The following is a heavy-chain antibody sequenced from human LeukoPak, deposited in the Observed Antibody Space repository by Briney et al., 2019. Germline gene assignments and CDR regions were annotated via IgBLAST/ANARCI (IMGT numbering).Heavy chain of an antibody. CDR2: INHSGST. J-gene: IGHJ4*02. Sequence: PSETLSLTCAVYGGSFSGYYWSWIRQPPGKGLEWIGEINHSGSTNYNPSLKSRVTISVDTSKNQFSLKLSSVTAADTAVYYCAREIGYCSSTSCSDYWGQGTLVTVSS. CDR3: AREIGYCSSTSCSDY. V-gene: IGHV4-34*01. CDR1: GGSFSGYY. D-gene: IGHD2-2*01.